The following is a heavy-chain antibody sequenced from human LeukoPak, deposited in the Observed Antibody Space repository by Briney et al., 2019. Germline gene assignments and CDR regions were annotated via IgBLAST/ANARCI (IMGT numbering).Heavy chain of an antibody. CDR3: ARGRFLEWLLRHYYYMDV. V-gene: IGHV1-69*05. CDR1: GATFSSYA. Sequence: GASVKVSCKASGATFSSYAISWVRQAPGQGLEWMGGIIPTFGTANYAQKFQGRVTITTDESTSKTYMELSSLRSEDTAVYYCARGRFLEWLLRHYYYMDVWGKGTTVSVSS. J-gene: IGHJ6*03. CDR2: IIPTFGTA. D-gene: IGHD3-3*01.